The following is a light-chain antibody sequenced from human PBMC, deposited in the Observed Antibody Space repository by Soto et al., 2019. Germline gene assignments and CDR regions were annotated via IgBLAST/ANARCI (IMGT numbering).Light chain of an antibody. J-gene: IGKJ1*01. CDR3: QQRRNWPVT. CDR2: DAS. Sequence: EIVLTQSPATLSLSPGERATLSCRASESVSSYLAWYQQKPGQAPRLLIYDASNRATGIPARFSGGGSGTDFTLTISSLEPEDFAVYYCQQRRNWPVTFGQGTKVEIK. CDR1: ESVSSY. V-gene: IGKV3-11*01.